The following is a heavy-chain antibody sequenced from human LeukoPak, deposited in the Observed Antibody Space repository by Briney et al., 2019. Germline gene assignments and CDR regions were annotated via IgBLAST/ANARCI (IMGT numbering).Heavy chain of an antibody. D-gene: IGHD3-3*01. J-gene: IGHJ4*02. CDR1: GGTFSSYA. CDR2: IIPIFGTA. CDR3: ARVALADPYYDFWSGYQYLDY. Sequence: FSVKVSCKASGGTFSSYAISGVRQAPGQGLEWMGGIIPIFGTANYAQNFQGRVTITADESTSTAYMELSSLRSEDTAVYYCARVALADPYYDFWSGYQYLDYWGQGTLVTVSS. V-gene: IGHV1-69*13.